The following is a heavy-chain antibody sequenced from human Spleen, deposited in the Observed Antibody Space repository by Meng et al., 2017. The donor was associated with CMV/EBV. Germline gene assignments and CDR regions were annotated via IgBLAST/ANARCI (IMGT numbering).Heavy chain of an antibody. V-gene: IGHV5-51*01. Sequence: GGSMRLSCKCSGYRFTSYWIGWVRQMPGKGLEWMGIINPADSENRHSPSFEGQVTMSVDKSLNTAYLQWSSLKASDGAMYYCARLNGIPILGMVRYNWFDPWGQGTLVTVSS. CDR3: ARLNGIPILGMVRYNWFDP. J-gene: IGHJ5*02. D-gene: IGHD3-3*01. CDR2: INPADSEN. CDR1: GYRFTSYW.